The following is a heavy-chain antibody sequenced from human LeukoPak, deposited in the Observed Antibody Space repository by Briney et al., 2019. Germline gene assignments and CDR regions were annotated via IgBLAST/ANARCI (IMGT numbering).Heavy chain of an antibody. CDR3: ARTPSRSTFGGVFALGYFDY. CDR2: IYHSGSN. J-gene: IGHJ4*02. V-gene: IGHV4-38-2*02. D-gene: IGHD3-16*02. CDR1: GYSVSSGFY. Sequence: SETLSLTCTVSGYSVSSGFYWGWIRQPPGKGLEWIGSIYHSGSNYYNPSLKSRVTISLDTSKNHISLKLNSVTAADTAVYYCARTPSRSTFGGVFALGYFDYWGQGTLVTVSS.